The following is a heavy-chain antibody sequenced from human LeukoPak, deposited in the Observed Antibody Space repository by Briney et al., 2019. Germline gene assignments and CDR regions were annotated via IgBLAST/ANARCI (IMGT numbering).Heavy chain of an antibody. D-gene: IGHD3-10*01. CDR3: ARFGFRLWFGELWYYYYYMDV. CDR2: ISSSGSTI. CDR1: GFTFSSYE. Sequence: GGSLRLSCAASGFTFSSYEMNWVRQAPGKGLEWVSYISSSGSTIYYADSVKGRFTISRDNAKNSLYLQMNSLRAEDTAVYYCARFGFRLWFGELWYYYYYMDVWGKGTTVTVSS. J-gene: IGHJ6*03. V-gene: IGHV3-48*03.